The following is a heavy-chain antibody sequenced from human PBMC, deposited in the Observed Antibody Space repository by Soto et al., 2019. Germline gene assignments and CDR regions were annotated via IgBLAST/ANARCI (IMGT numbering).Heavy chain of an antibody. V-gene: IGHV1-69*13. CDR1: GGTFSSYA. J-gene: IGHJ6*02. CDR3: AAAYCSGGSCYSRGHYYYYYGMDV. D-gene: IGHD2-15*01. Sequence: GASVKVSCKASGGTFSSYAISWVRQAPGQGLEWMGGIIPIFGTANYAQKSQGRVTITADESTSTAYMELSSLRSEDTAVYYCAAAYCSGGSCYSRGHYYYYYGMDVWGQGTTVTV. CDR2: IIPIFGTA.